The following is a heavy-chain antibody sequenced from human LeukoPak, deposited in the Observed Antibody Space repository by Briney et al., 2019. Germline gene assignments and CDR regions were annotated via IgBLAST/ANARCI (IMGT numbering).Heavy chain of an antibody. CDR2: ISYDGSNK. Sequence: GGTLRLSCAASGFTFSSHGMHWVRQAPGKGLEWVAVISYDGSNKYYADSVKGRFTISRDNSKNTLYLQMNSLRAEDTAVYYCAKVQYDSRIYDAFDIWGQGTMVTVSS. J-gene: IGHJ3*02. CDR3: AKVQYDSRIYDAFDI. CDR1: GFTFSSHG. V-gene: IGHV3-30*18. D-gene: IGHD3-22*01.